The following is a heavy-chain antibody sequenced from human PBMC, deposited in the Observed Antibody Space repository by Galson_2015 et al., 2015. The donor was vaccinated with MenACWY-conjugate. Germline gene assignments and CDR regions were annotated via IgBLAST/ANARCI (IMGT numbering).Heavy chain of an antibody. CDR1: GFIFNTYW. Sequence: SLRLSCAASGFIFNTYWMHWVRHAPGNGLVWVSRINPGGSSTTYADSVKDRFTISRANAKNTLYLQMNSLRPEDTAVFYCAKTRGASFYFDSWGQGTLVTVSS. CDR2: INPGGSST. CDR3: AKTRGASFYFDS. D-gene: IGHD1-26*01. V-gene: IGHV3-74*01. J-gene: IGHJ4*02.